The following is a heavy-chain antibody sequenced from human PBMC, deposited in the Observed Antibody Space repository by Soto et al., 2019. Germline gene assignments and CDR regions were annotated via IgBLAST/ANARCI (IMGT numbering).Heavy chain of an antibody. D-gene: IGHD3-16*01. CDR2: IYYTGST. V-gene: IGHV4-59*08. CDR3: GIVDMITFGGITGPNDAFDR. J-gene: IGHJ3*01. CDR1: CGPITSYY. Sequence: SETLSLTFTFSCGPITSYYWGWIRQPPGKGKGWIGYIYYTGSTNYNPSLKSRVTISVDKSKNQFSLRLTSVTAADTAVYYCGIVDMITFGGITGPNDAFDRWGQGKMVTVSS.